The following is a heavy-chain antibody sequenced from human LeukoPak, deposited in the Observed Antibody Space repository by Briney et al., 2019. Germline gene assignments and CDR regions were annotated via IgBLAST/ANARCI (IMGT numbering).Heavy chain of an antibody. CDR2: IYYSGST. CDR3: ARHVESGSYEPYFDY. J-gene: IGHJ4*02. CDR1: GGSISSYY. V-gene: IGHV4-59*08. Sequence: SETLSLTCTVPGGSISSYYRSWIRQPPGKGLEWIGYIYYSGSTNYNPSLKSRVTISVDTSKNQFSLKLSSVTAADTAVYYCARHVESGSYEPYFDYWGQGTLVTVSS. D-gene: IGHD1-26*01.